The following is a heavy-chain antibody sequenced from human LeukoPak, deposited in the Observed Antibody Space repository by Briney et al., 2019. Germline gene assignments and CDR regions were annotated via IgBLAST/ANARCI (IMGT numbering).Heavy chain of an antibody. V-gene: IGHV3-23*01. CDR3: AKGSSGYFADL. CDR1: GFFFTNYG. D-gene: IGHD3-22*01. Sequence: PGGFLRLSCAASGFFFTNYGLIWVRQAPGKGLEWVSAISNDGGGTTYADFVNGRFTISRDNSKNTLFLQMNSLRAEDTALYYCAKGSSGYFADLWGQGTLVTVSS. CDR2: ISNDGGGT. J-gene: IGHJ5*02.